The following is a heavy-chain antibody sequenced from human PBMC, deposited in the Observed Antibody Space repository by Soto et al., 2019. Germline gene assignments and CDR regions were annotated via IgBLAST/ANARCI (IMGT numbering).Heavy chain of an antibody. D-gene: IGHD2-2*01. Sequence: QVQLVESGGGVVQPGRSLRLSCAASGFTFSSYGMHWVRQAPGKGLEWVAVISYDGSNKYYADSVKGRFTISRDNSKNTLYLQMNRLRAEDRAVYYCAKVAFGGYCISTSCYEWRYFDLWGRGTLVTVSS. CDR3: AKVAFGGYCISTSCYEWRYFDL. J-gene: IGHJ2*01. CDR1: GFTFSSYG. CDR2: ISYDGSNK. V-gene: IGHV3-30*18.